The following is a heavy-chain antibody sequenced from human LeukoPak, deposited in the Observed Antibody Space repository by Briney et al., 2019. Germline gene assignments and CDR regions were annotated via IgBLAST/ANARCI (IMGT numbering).Heavy chain of an antibody. CDR1: GFTFSSYI. J-gene: IGHJ4*02. Sequence: GGSLRLSCAASGFTFSSYIMNWVRQAPGKGLEWVAVIWYDGSNKYYADSVKGRFTISRDNSKNTLHLQMNSLRAEDTAVYYCARAGGTTTEGFDYWGQGTLVTVSS. D-gene: IGHD1/OR15-1a*01. CDR3: ARAGGTTTEGFDY. V-gene: IGHV3-33*08. CDR2: IWYDGSNK.